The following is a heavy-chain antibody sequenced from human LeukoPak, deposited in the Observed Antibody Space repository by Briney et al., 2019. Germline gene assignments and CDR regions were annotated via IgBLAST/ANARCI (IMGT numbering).Heavy chain of an antibody. V-gene: IGHV1-24*01. J-gene: IGHJ5*02. Sequence: GASVKVSFKVSGYTLTELSMHWVRQAPGKGLEWMGGFDPEDGETIYAQKFQGRVTMTEDTSTDTAYMELSSLRSEDTAVYYCATSGGDSSGYYDWFDPWGQGTLVTVSS. CDR2: FDPEDGET. CDR3: ATSGGDSSGYYDWFDP. D-gene: IGHD3-22*01. CDR1: GYTLTELS.